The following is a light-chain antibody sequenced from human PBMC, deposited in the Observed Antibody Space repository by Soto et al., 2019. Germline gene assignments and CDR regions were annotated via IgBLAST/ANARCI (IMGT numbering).Light chain of an antibody. J-gene: IGKJ1*01. CDR3: QQYGNSPPT. CDR1: QSVSSSY. CDR2: GVS. V-gene: IGKV3-20*01. Sequence: EIVLTQSPGTLSLSPGERATLSCRAGQSVSSSYLAWYQQKPGQAPRLLVYGVSSRATGIPDRFSGSGSGTDFTLNISRLEPADFAMYYCQQYGNSPPTFGQGSKVEIK.